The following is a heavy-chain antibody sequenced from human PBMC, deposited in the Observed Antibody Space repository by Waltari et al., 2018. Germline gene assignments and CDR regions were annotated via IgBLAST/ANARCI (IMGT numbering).Heavy chain of an antibody. CDR2: IHASGTA. CDR3: ARVPQYTYRAFDI. V-gene: IGHV4-59*01. J-gene: IGHJ3*02. Sequence: QVQLQESGPGLVKPSETLSLTCSVSGGSMRSVYWSWIRQPPGKGLEWIAYIHASGTANYNPSLKSRGTILIDTSKSQFSLQVTSVTAADTAVYYCARVPQYTYRAFDIWGQGTMVTVSS. CDR1: GGSMRSVY. D-gene: IGHD5-18*01.